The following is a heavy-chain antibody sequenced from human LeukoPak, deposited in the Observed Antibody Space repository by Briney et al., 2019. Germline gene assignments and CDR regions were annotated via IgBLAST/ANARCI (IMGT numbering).Heavy chain of an antibody. CDR1: GFTFSSYA. J-gene: IGHJ6*02. D-gene: IGHD3-10*01. V-gene: IGHV3-23*01. CDR2: ISGSGGST. CDR3: ARDRVIYYGSGRSYYYYGMDV. Sequence: GGSLRLSCAASGFTFSSYAMSWVRQAPGKGLEWVSAISGSGGSTYYADSVKGRFTISRDNSKNTLYLQMNSLRAEDTAVYYCARDRVIYYGSGRSYYYYGMDVWGQGTTVTVSS.